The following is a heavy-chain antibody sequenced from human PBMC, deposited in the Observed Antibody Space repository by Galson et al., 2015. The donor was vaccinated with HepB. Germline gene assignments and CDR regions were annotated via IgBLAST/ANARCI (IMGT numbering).Heavy chain of an antibody. Sequence: SLRLSCAASGFSFKDYAMHWVRQVPGEGLEWVSGISWTSRRIVYAASVKGRFTISRDNAKSSLYLQMNSMRDEDTALYYCVKENLVRGDVGFGLWGQGILVTVSS. CDR3: VKENLVRGDVGFGL. CDR2: ISWTSRRI. CDR1: GFSFKDYA. J-gene: IGHJ4*02. V-gene: IGHV3-9*01. D-gene: IGHD3-10*01.